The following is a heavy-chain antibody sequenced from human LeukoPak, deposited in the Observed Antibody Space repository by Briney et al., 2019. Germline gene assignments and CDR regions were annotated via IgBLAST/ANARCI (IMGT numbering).Heavy chain of an antibody. Sequence: GGSLRLSCAASGFTFSSYAMHWVRQAPGKGLEWVAVISYDGSNKYYADSVKGRFTISGDNSKNTLYLQMNSLRAEDTAVYYCARDRVGATRGVFDYWGQGTLVTVSS. V-gene: IGHV3-30-3*01. J-gene: IGHJ4*02. CDR1: GFTFSSYA. CDR3: ARDRVGATRGVFDY. D-gene: IGHD1-26*01. CDR2: ISYDGSNK.